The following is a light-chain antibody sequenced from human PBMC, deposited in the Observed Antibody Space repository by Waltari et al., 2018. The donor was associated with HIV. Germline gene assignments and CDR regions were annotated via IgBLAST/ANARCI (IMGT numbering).Light chain of an antibody. CDR2: EVN. Sequence: QSALTQPASVSGSLGQSISISSSGSSSEHGLYNLVSWYQFSPGKAPKLIIHEVNKRPSGVSDRFSGSKSGKTASLTISGLQTEDEADYYCCSYAGDSNYVFGTGTKVTVL. CDR1: SSEHGLYNL. CDR3: CSYAGDSNYV. V-gene: IGLV2-23*02. J-gene: IGLJ1*01.